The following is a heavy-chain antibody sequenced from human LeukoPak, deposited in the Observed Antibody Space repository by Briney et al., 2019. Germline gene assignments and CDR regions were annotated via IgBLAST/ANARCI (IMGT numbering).Heavy chain of an antibody. CDR2: IHYSGST. CDR1: GGSITNYY. D-gene: IGHD4-11*01. V-gene: IGHV4-59*01. Sequence: SETLSLTCTVSGGSITNYYWTWIRQPPGKGLEWIGYIHYSGSTNYNPSLKSRVTISVDTSKNQFSLKLSSVTAADTAVYYCARASVTYYYYYYMDVWAKGPRSPSP. J-gene: IGHJ6*03. CDR3: ARASVTYYYYYYMDV.